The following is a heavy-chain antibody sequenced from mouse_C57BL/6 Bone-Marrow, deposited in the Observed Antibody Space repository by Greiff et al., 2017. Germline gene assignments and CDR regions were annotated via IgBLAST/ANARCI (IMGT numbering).Heavy chain of an antibody. V-gene: IGHV1-81*01. Sequence: VQRVESGAELARPGASVKLSCKASGYTFTSYGISWVKQRTGQGLEWIGEIYPRSGNTYYNEKFKGKATLTADKSSSTAYMELRSLTSEDSAVYFCARYYYGSSYGYWGQGTTLTVSS. D-gene: IGHD1-1*01. CDR3: ARYYYGSSYGY. CDR2: IYPRSGNT. CDR1: GYTFTSYG. J-gene: IGHJ2*01.